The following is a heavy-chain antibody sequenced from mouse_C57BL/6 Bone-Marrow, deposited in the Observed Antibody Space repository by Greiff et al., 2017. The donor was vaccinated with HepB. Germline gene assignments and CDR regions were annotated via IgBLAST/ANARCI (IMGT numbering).Heavy chain of an antibody. Sequence: EVMLVESGGDLVKPGGSLKLSCAASGFTFSSYGMSWVRQTPDKRLEWVATISSGGSYTYYPDSVKGRFTISRDNAKNTLYLQMSSLKSEDTAMYYCARLLPHATWFAYWGQGTLVTVSA. D-gene: IGHD1-1*01. CDR3: ARLLPHATWFAY. CDR2: ISSGGSYT. CDR1: GFTFSSYG. J-gene: IGHJ3*01. V-gene: IGHV5-6*01.